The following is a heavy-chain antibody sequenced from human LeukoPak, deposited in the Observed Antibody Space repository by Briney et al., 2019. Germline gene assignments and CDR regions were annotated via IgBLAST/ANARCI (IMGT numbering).Heavy chain of an antibody. J-gene: IGHJ6*02. V-gene: IGHV3-30*18. CDR1: GFTFSSYG. CDR2: ISYDGSNK. CDR3: AKVTSSYYYYYGMDV. Sequence: GGPLRLSCAASGFTFSSYGMHWVRQAPGKGLEWVAVISYDGSNKYYADSVKGRFTISRDNSKNTLYLQMNSLRAEDTAVYYCAKVTSSYYYYYGMDVWGQGTTVTVSS.